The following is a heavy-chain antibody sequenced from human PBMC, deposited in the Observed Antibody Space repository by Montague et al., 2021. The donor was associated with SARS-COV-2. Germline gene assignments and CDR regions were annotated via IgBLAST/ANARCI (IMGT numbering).Heavy chain of an antibody. Sequence: SETLSLTCTVSGASINAYYWTWIRQPPGKGLEYIGFTYYSGSANYNPSLKSRVTISVDKSKYQFSLTLTSATAADTAMYYCARLAPERHCSVATCSPHWGQGILVTVSS. CDR2: TYYSGSA. J-gene: IGHJ4*02. D-gene: IGHD2-2*01. CDR1: GASINAYY. CDR3: ARLAPERHCSVATCSPH. V-gene: IGHV4-59*01.